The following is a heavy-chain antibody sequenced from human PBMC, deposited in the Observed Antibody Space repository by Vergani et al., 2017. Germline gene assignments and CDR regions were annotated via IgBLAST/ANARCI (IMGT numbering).Heavy chain of an antibody. J-gene: IGHJ3*02. CDR2: ISSSGSTI. Sequence: EVQLVESGGGLVQPGGSLRLSCAASGFTFSSYEMNWVRQAPGKGLEWVSYISSSGSTIYYADSVKGRFTISRDNAKKSLYLQMNSLRAEDTAVYYCAREGDSSSWYWLAFDIGGQGTMVTVSS. D-gene: IGHD6-13*01. CDR3: AREGDSSSWYWLAFDI. V-gene: IGHV3-48*03. CDR1: GFTFSSYE.